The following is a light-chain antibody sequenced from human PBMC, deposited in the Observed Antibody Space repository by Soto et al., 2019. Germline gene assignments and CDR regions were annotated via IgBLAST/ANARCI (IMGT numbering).Light chain of an antibody. CDR1: QTISSW. CDR3: QHYNSYSEA. V-gene: IGKV1-5*03. CDR2: KAS. J-gene: IGKJ1*01. Sequence: DIQMTQSPSTLSGSVGDRVTITCRASQTISSWLAWYQQTPGKAPKLLLYKASTLKSGVPSRFSGSGSGTEFTLTISSLQPDDFATYYCQHYNSYSEAFGQGTKGDIK.